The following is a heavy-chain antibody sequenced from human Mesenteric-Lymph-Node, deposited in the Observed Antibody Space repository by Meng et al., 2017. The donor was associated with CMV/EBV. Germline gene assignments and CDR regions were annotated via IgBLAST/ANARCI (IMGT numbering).Heavy chain of an antibody. D-gene: IGHD1-1*01. J-gene: IGHJ4*02. V-gene: IGHV3-23*03. CDR2: IYLGGGTT. CDR1: GFTFNTYA. Sequence: GGSLRLSCAASGFTFNTYAMSWVRQAPGKGLEWVSVIYLGGGTTYYADSVKGRFTISRDDSKSTLYLQLNSLRAEDRATYYCARVALCGTTSCYPYYFDNWGQGTLVTVSS. CDR3: ARVALCGTTSCYPYYFDN.